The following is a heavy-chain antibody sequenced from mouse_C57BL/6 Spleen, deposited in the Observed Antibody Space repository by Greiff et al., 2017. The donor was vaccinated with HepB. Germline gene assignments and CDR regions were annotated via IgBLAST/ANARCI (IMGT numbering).Heavy chain of an antibody. CDR3: TRGGTYYSNYEYFDV. D-gene: IGHD2-5*01. V-gene: IGHV5-9-1*02. CDR2: ISSGGDYI. J-gene: IGHJ1*03. Sequence: EVQRVESGEGLVKPGGSLKLSCAASGFTFSSYAMSWVRQTPEKRLEWVAYISSGGDYIYYADTVKGRFTISRDNARNTLYLQMSSLKSEDTAMYYCTRGGTYYSNYEYFDVWGTGTTVTVSS. CDR1: GFTFSSYA.